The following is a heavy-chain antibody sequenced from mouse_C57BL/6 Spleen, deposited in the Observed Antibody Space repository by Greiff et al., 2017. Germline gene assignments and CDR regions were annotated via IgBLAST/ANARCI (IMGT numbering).Heavy chain of an antibody. CDR3: ARCPHYYAMDY. J-gene: IGHJ4*01. CDR1: GYTFTDYN. V-gene: IGHV1-18*01. Sequence: EVQLQQSGPELVKPGASVKIPCTASGYTFTDYNMDWVKQSPGKSLEWVGDINPNNGGTIYNQKFKGKATLTVDKSSSTAYMELRSLTSEDTAVYYCARCPHYYAMDYWGQGTSVTVSS. CDR2: INPNNGGT.